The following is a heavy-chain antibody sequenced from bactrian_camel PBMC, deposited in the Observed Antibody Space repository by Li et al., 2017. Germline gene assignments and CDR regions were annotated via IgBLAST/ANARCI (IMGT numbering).Heavy chain of an antibody. J-gene: IGHJ4*01. V-gene: IGHV3S42*01. CDR1: GFTASGVF. Sequence: DVQLVESGGGSVQVGESLTLSCVASGFTASGVFMAWFRQASGKEREAVGGIDDDGSTRVVDSVKGRFTISRDNAKNTLYLQIDNAKSEDTGIYRCAADDNCSTFRFLGQGTQVTVS. D-gene: IGHD6*01. CDR2: IDDDGST.